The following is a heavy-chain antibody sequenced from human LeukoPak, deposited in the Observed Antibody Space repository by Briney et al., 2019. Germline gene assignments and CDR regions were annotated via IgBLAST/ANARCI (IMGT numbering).Heavy chain of an antibody. CDR3: ASPPAIYGDYELEHGGY. Sequence: GGSLRLSCAASGFTFSSYSMNWVRQAPGKGLEWVSYISSSSSTIYYADSVKGRFTISRDNAKNSLYLQMNSLRAEDTAVYYCASPPAIYGDYELEHGGYRGQGTLVTVSS. J-gene: IGHJ4*02. V-gene: IGHV3-48*01. CDR1: GFTFSSYS. D-gene: IGHD4-17*01. CDR2: ISSSSSTI.